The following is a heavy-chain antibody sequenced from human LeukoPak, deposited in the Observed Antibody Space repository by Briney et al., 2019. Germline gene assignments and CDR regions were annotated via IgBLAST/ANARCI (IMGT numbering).Heavy chain of an antibody. J-gene: IGHJ4*02. V-gene: IGHV3-23*01. CDR1: GFTFSSYA. D-gene: IGHD4-17*01. Sequence: PGGSLRLSCAASGFTFSSYAMSWVRQAPGKGLEWVSAISGSGGSTYYADSVKGRFTISRDNSKNTQYLQMNSLRAEDTAVYYCAKGDGDYMYYFDYWGQGTLVTVSS. CDR2: ISGSGGST. CDR3: AKGDGDYMYYFDY.